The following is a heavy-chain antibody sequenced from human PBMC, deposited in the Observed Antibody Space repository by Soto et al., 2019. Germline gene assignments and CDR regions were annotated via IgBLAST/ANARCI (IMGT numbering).Heavy chain of an antibody. CDR3: ARDKRRERITMVRDRHYGMDV. J-gene: IGHJ6*02. CDR2: IYHSGST. Sequence: LSLTCAVSGGSISSSNWWSWVRQPPGKGLEWIGEIYHSGSTNYNPSLKSRVTISVDKSKNQFSLKLSSVTAADTAVYYCARDKRRERITMVRDRHYGMDVWGQGTTVTVSS. D-gene: IGHD3-10*01. CDR1: GGSISSSNW. V-gene: IGHV4-4*02.